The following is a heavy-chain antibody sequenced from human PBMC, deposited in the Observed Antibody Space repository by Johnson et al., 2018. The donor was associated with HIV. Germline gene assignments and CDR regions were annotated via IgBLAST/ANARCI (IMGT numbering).Heavy chain of an antibody. CDR2: IKQDGSEK. J-gene: IGHJ3*02. CDR1: GFTFSRYW. CDR3: TGGGYNLSAFDI. Sequence: VQLVESGGGLVQPGGSLRLSCAASGFTFSRYWMSWVRQAPGKGLEWVANIKQDGSEKYYVDSVKGRFTISRDNAKNSLYLQMNSLRAEDTAVYYCTGGGYNLSAFDIWGQGTMVTVSS. D-gene: IGHD1-1*01. V-gene: IGHV3-7*01.